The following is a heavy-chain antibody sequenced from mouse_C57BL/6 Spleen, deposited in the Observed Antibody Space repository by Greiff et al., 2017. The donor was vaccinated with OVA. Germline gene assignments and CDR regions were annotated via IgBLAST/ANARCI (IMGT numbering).Heavy chain of an antibody. CDR2: IHPNSGST. CDR1: GYTFTSYW. Sequence: QVQLQQSGAELVKPGASVKLSCKASGYTFTSYWMHWVKQRPGQGLEWIGMIHPNSGSTNYNEKFKSKATLTVDKSSSTAYMQLSSLTSADSAVYQCEICVNTRGDARDLFDYWGQGTTLTVSS. V-gene: IGHV1-64*01. J-gene: IGHJ2*01. D-gene: IGHD2-12*01. CDR3: EICVNTRGDARDLFDY.